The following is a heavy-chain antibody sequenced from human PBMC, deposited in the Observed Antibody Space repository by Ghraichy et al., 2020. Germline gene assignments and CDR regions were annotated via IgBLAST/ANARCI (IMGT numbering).Heavy chain of an antibody. J-gene: IGHJ4*02. CDR3: AREMYSSSWSNDY. V-gene: IGHV3-7*01. CDR1: GFTFSSYW. CDR2: IKQDGSEK. Sequence: GGSLRLSCAASGFTFSSYWMSWVRQAPGKGLEWVANIKQDGSEKYYVDSVKGRFTISRDNAKNSLYLRMNSLRAEDTAVYYCAREMYSSSWSNDYWGQGTLVTVSS. D-gene: IGHD6-13*01.